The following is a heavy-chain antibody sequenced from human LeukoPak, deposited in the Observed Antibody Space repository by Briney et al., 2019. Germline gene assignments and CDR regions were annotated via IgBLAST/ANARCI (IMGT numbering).Heavy chain of an antibody. D-gene: IGHD5-24*01. V-gene: IGHV4-39*07. Sequence: SETLSLTCTVSGGSISRSSYYWGWVRQPPGKGLEWIGSIYYSGSTYYNPSLKSRVTISVDTSKNQFSLKLSSVTAADAAVYYCARGLLDGYTHPAAFDIWGQGTMVTVSS. CDR1: GGSISRSSYY. J-gene: IGHJ3*02. CDR3: ARGLLDGYTHPAAFDI. CDR2: IYYSGST.